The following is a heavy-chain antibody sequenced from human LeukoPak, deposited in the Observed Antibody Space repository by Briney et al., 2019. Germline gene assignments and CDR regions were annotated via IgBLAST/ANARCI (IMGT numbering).Heavy chain of an antibody. V-gene: IGHV4-59*08. CDR2: IYYSGST. CDR1: GGSISSYY. D-gene: IGHD6-19*01. CDR3: ARLTAVAGILY. J-gene: IGHJ4*02. Sequence: SETLSLTCTVSGGSISSYYWSWIRQPPGKGLEWIGYIYYSGSTNYNPSLKSRVTISVDTSKNQFSLKLSSVTAADTAVYYCARLTAVAGILYWGQGTLVTVSS.